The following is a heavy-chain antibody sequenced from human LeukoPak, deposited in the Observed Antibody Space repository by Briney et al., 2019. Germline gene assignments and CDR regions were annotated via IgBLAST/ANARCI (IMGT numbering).Heavy chain of an antibody. CDR3: AKSVHFLIGWFDP. Sequence: GGSLRLSCAASGFTFSTFAMIWVRQPPGKGLEWVSSIFPSGGEIHYADSVRGRFTISRDNSKSTLSLQMNSLRAEDTAIYYCAKSVHFLIGWFDPWGQGTLVTVSS. J-gene: IGHJ5*02. CDR1: GFTFSTFA. D-gene: IGHD2/OR15-2a*01. V-gene: IGHV3-23*01. CDR2: IFPSGGEI.